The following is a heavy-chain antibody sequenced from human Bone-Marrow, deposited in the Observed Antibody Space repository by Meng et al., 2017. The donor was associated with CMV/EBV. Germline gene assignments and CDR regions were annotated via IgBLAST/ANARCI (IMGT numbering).Heavy chain of an antibody. CDR1: GFTFSSYS. D-gene: IGHD2-2*02. V-gene: IGHV3-21*04. CDR3: ARDPGQGVAISSFDI. J-gene: IGHJ3*02. Sequence: GESLKISCAASGFTFSSYSMNWVRQAPGKGLEWVSSISSSSSYIYYADSVKGRFTISRDNAKNSLYLQMNSLRAEDTALYYCARDPGQGVAISSFDIWGQGTMVTGSS. CDR2: ISSSSSYI.